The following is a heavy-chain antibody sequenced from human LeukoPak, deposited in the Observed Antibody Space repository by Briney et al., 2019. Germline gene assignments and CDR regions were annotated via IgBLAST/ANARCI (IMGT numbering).Heavy chain of an antibody. Sequence: ASVKVSCKASGYTFSSYYIRWVRQAPGQGLEWMGLMNPRSGGTNYAQKFQGRVTMTRDMSTSTVYMQLSSLRSEDTAMYYCARAASVIDYWGQGTLVTVSS. J-gene: IGHJ4*02. CDR1: GYTFSSYY. V-gene: IGHV1-46*01. D-gene: IGHD6-25*01. CDR2: MNPRSGGT. CDR3: ARAASVIDY.